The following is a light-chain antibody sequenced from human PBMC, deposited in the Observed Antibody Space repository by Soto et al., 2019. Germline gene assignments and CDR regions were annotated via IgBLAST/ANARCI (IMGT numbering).Light chain of an antibody. CDR3: QQYNSYSGLT. J-gene: IGKJ4*01. Sequence: DIQMTQSPSSLSASVGGRVTMPCRSSQSTSSWLAWYQQKPRKAPKLLIYDAASSESGVPSGFSGSGSGTEFTLTISSLQPDDFATYYCQQYNSYSGLTFGGGTKVDIK. CDR1: QSTSSW. V-gene: IGKV1-5*01. CDR2: DAA.